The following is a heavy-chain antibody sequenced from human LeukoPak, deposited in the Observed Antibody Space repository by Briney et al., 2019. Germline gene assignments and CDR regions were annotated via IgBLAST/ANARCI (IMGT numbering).Heavy chain of an antibody. CDR3: ASAVPRYNWFDP. CDR1: GGSISSYY. CDR2: IYYSGST. J-gene: IGHJ5*02. D-gene: IGHD4-17*01. V-gene: IGHV4-59*08. Sequence: SETLSLTCTVSGGSISSYYWSWIRQPPGKGLEWIGYIYYSGSTNYNPSLKSRVTISVDTSKNQFSLKLSSVTAADTAVYYCASAVPRYNWFDPWGQGTLVTVSS.